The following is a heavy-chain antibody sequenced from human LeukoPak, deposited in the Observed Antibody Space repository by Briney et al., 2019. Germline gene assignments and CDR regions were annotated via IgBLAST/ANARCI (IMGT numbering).Heavy chain of an antibody. CDR3: ARTGWGSYLDTAFDY. CDR2: INHSGST. D-gene: IGHD3-16*02. J-gene: IGHJ4*02. V-gene: IGHV4-34*01. CDR1: GGSFSGYY. Sequence: SETLSLTCAVYGGSFSGYYWSWIRQPPGKGLEWVGEINHSGSTNYNPSLKSRVTLSVDTSKNQFSLKLSSVNAADTGVFYCARTGWGSYLDTAFDYWGQGTLVTVSS.